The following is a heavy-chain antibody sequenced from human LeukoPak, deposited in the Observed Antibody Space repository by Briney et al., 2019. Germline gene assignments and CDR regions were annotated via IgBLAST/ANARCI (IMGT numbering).Heavy chain of an antibody. D-gene: IGHD3-10*01. Sequence: PSETLSLTCTVSGGSISSYYWSWIRQPPGKGLEWIGYIYYSGSTNYNPSLKSRVTITVGTSKNQFSLKLSSVTAADTAVYYCARLRQGKWFDPWGQGTLVTVSS. CDR1: GGSISSYY. V-gene: IGHV4-59*01. CDR2: IYYSGST. CDR3: ARLRQGKWFDP. J-gene: IGHJ5*02.